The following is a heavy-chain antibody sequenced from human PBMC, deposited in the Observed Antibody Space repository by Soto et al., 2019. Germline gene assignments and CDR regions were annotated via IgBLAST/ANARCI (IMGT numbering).Heavy chain of an antibody. CDR1: GGSISSDSYY. CDR3: ASGLSGDKVDQ. Sequence: SETLSLTCTVSGGSISSDSYYWGWIRQSPEKGLEWIASISYSGSTYYNPTLKSRLIISVDTSKSQFSLNLNSVTAADTAVYYCASGLSGDKVDQWGQGTLVTVSS. J-gene: IGHJ4*02. CDR2: ISYSGST. D-gene: IGHD2-21*01. V-gene: IGHV4-39*01.